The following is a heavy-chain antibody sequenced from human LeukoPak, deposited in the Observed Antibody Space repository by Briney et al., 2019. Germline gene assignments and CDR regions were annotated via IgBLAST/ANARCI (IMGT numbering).Heavy chain of an antibody. CDR2: VYFGGST. J-gene: IGHJ4*01. D-gene: IGHD2-2*01. CDR1: GGSISNSHYY. V-gene: IGHV4-39*01. CDR3: ATRYCSSTGCHFLPGH. Sequence: PSETLSLTCTVSGGSISNSHYYWGWIRQPPGKGLEWVGSVYFGGSTYYNASLGSRVTISVDTSKNQFSLNLNFVTAADTAVYYCATRYCSSTGCHFLPGHWGHGTPVTVSS.